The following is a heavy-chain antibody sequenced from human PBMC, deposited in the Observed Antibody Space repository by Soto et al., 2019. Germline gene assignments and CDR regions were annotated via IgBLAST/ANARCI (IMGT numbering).Heavy chain of an antibody. CDR1: GGTFSSYA. CDR2: IIPIFGTA. J-gene: IGHJ3*02. Sequence: ASVKVSCKASGGTFSSYAISWVRQAPGQGLEWMGGIIPIFGTANYAQKFQGRVTITADESTSTAYMELSSLRSEDTAVYYCARDKDPIAVAGDSYAFDIWGQGTMVTVSS. CDR3: ARDKDPIAVAGDSYAFDI. V-gene: IGHV1-69*13. D-gene: IGHD6-19*01.